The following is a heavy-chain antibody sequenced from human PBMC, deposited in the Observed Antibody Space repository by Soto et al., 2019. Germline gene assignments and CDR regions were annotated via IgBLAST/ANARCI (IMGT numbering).Heavy chain of an antibody. V-gene: IGHV4-4*02. J-gene: IGHJ5*02. CDR2: IYHSGST. Sequence: PGKGLEWIGEIYHSGSTNYNPSLKSRVTISADKSISTAYLQWSSLKASDTAMYYCARLGVPAAMFSRGNWFDPWGQGTLVTVSS. D-gene: IGHD2-2*01. CDR3: ARLGVPAAMFSRGNWFDP.